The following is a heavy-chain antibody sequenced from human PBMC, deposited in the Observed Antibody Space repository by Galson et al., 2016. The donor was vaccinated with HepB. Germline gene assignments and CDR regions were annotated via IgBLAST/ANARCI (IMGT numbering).Heavy chain of an antibody. Sequence: SLRLSCAASGFTFSSCSMNWVRQASGKGLEWVGHIRNKANNYATSYAEAVKGRFTISRDDLKNTTYLQMNSLKTEDTALYFCTRSSPFCSGGSCYNWFDPWGQGTLVTVSS. CDR2: IRNKANNYAT. J-gene: IGHJ5*02. CDR1: GFTFSSCS. CDR3: TRSSPFCSGGSCYNWFDP. V-gene: IGHV3-73*01. D-gene: IGHD2-15*01.